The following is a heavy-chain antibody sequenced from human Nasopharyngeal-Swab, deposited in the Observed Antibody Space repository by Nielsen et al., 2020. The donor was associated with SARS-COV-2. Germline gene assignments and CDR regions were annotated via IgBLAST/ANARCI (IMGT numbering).Heavy chain of an antibody. CDR2: IYHSGST. D-gene: IGHD6-13*01. CDR3: ARERRIAAAATRYFDL. Sequence: SETLSLTCDVSGGSISSSNWWSWVRQPPGKGLEWNGEIYHSGSTNYNPSLKSRVTISVDKSKNQFSLKLSSVTAADTAVYYCARERRIAAAATRYFDLWDRGTLVTVSS. CDR1: GGSISSSNW. J-gene: IGHJ2*01. V-gene: IGHV4-4*02.